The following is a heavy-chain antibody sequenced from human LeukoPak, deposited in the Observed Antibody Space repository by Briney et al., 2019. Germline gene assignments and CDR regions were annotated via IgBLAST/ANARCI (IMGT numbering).Heavy chain of an antibody. D-gene: IGHD5-18*01. CDR1: GFTVSSNY. CDR2: IYSGGTT. J-gene: IGHJ4*02. CDR3: ARDQYSYAHAAH. V-gene: IGHV3-66*01. Sequence: GGSLRLSCAASGFTVSSNYMSWVRRAPGKGLEWVSVIYSGGTTYYADSVKGRFTISRDNSKNTLHLQMNSLRVEDTAVYYCARDQYSYAHAAHWGQGTLVTVTS.